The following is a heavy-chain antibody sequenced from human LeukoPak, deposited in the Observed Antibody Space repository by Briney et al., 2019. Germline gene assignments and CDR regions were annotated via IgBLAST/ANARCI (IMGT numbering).Heavy chain of an antibody. Sequence: GESLKISCNGSGYSFTNYWIGWVRQIPGEGVELVGIIYPGDSETSYSRSFQGQVTISADKSISTAYLQWSSLKASDTAMYYCARRSGYDYPFDYWGQGTLVTVSS. CDR3: ARRSGYDYPFDY. CDR2: IYPGDSET. D-gene: IGHD5-12*01. CDR1: GYSFTNYW. V-gene: IGHV5-51*01. J-gene: IGHJ4*02.